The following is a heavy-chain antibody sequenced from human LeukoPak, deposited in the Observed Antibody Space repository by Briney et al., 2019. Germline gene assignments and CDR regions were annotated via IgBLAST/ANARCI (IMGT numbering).Heavy chain of an antibody. Sequence: SETLSLTCTVSGGSISSGDYYWSWIRQPPGKGLEWIGYIYYSGSTYYNPSLKGRVTISVGTSKNQFSLKLSSVTAADTAVYYCARGLRRGNWFDPWGQGTLVTVSS. CDR1: GGSISSGDYY. D-gene: IGHD5-12*01. V-gene: IGHV4-30-4*08. J-gene: IGHJ5*02. CDR3: ARGLRRGNWFDP. CDR2: IYYSGST.